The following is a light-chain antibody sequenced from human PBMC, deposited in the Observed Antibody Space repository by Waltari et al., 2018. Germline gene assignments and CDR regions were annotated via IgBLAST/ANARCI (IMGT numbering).Light chain of an antibody. Sequence: QSVLTQPPSASGTPGQGVTISCSRGASNIGHIVVNWYQQVPGKAPKLLIYRSDRRPAGVPDRFSGSKSGTSASLAISGLQSEDEADYYCAAWDDSLNGRWVFGGGTKVTVL. CDR2: RSD. J-gene: IGLJ3*02. CDR3: AAWDDSLNGRWV. CDR1: ASNIGHIV. V-gene: IGLV1-44*01.